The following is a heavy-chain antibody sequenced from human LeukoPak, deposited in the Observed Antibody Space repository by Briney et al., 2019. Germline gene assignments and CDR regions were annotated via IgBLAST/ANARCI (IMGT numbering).Heavy chain of an antibody. Sequence: GGSLRLSCAASGFTFSSYGMSWVRQAPGKGLEWVANIKQDGSEKYYVDSVKGRFTISRDNAKNSLYLQMNSLRAEDTAVYYCASTRDYGDYLDYWGQGTLVTVSS. V-gene: IGHV3-7*01. D-gene: IGHD4-17*01. CDR2: IKQDGSEK. CDR1: GFTFSSYG. CDR3: ASTRDYGDYLDY. J-gene: IGHJ4*02.